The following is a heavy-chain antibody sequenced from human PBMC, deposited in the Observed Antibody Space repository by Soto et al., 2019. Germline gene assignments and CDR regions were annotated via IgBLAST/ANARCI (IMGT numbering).Heavy chain of an antibody. J-gene: IGHJ6*02. Sequence: QVQLVESGGGVVQPGRSLRLSCAASGFTFSLYAIHWVRQAPGRGLEWVAVISFDGGNKKYANSVKGRFTISRDNSKNTLYLQMNSLRPEDTALYYCARDDKTRGYSSGWSRPPVNYYYYGMDVWGQGTTVTVSS. V-gene: IGHV3-30-3*01. CDR1: GFTFSLYA. D-gene: IGHD6-19*01. CDR3: ARDDKTRGYSSGWSRPPVNYYYYGMDV. CDR2: ISFDGGNK.